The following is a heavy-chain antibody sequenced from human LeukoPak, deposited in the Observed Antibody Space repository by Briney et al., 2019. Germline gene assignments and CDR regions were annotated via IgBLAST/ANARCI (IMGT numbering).Heavy chain of an antibody. CDR2: ISAYNGNT. Sequence: GASVKVSCKASGYTFTSYGISWVRQAPGQGLEGMGWISAYNGNTNYAQKLQGRVTMTTDTSTSTAYMALRSLRSDDTAVYYCARDRWGFVPGPYYYMDVWGKGTTVPVSS. V-gene: IGHV1-18*01. CDR3: ARDRWGFVPGPYYYMDV. J-gene: IGHJ6*03. D-gene: IGHD3-16*01. CDR1: GYTFTSYG.